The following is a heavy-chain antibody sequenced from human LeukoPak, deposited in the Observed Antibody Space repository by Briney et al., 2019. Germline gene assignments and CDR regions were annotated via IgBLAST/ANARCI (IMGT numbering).Heavy chain of an antibody. CDR2: ISGRGGST. V-gene: IGHV3-23*01. CDR1: GFTFSSYA. J-gene: IGHJ6*03. Sequence: GGSLRLSCAASGFTFSSYAMSWVRQAPGKGLEWVSAISGRGGSTYYADSVKGRFTISRDNSKNTLYLQMNSPRAEDTAVYYCAKDQGLYSSLYYYYYYMDVWGKGTTVTVSS. D-gene: IGHD6-13*01. CDR3: AKDQGLYSSLYYYYYYMDV.